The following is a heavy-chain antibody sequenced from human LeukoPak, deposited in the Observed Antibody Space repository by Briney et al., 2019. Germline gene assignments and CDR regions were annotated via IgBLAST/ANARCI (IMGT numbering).Heavy chain of an antibody. V-gene: IGHV3-21*01. CDR1: GFTFSSYN. Sequence: PGGSLRLSCAASGFTFSSYNMNWVRQGPGKGLEWVSSITSGSSYIFYADSVKGRFTISRDNAKNSLYPQMDSLRAEDTAVYYCARYSGTYRDYWGQGTLVTVSS. J-gene: IGHJ4*02. CDR2: ITSGSSYI. CDR3: ARYSGTYRDY. D-gene: IGHD1-26*01.